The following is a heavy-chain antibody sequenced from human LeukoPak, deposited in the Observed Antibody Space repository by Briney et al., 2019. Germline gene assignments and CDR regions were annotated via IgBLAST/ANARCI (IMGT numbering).Heavy chain of an antibody. V-gene: IGHV4-59*12. Sequence: PSETLSLTCSVSGGSISGYYWSWIRQPPGKGLEWIGYIYSSGGTNYNPSLKSRVTISVDRSKNQFSLKLSSVTAADTAVYYCARADSSGYYGWFDPWGQGTLVTVSS. CDR3: ARADSSGYYGWFDP. D-gene: IGHD3-22*01. CDR1: GGSISGYY. CDR2: IYSSGGT. J-gene: IGHJ5*02.